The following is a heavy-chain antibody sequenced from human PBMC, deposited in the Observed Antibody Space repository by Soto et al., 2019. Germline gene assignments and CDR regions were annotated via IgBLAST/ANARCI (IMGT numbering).Heavy chain of an antibody. D-gene: IGHD6-19*01. CDR2: INAGNGNT. J-gene: IGHJ4*02. V-gene: IGHV1-3*01. CDR3: AREAGGIAVAGTTY. CDR1: GYTFTSYA. Sequence: AAVKVSYKASGYTFTSYAMHWVRQAPGQRVEWMGWINAGNGNTKYSQKFQGRVTITRDTSASTAYMELSSLRSEDTAVYYCAREAGGIAVAGTTYWGQGTLVTASS.